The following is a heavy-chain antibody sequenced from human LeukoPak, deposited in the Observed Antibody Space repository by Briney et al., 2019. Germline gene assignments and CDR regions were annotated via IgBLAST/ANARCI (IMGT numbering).Heavy chain of an antibody. D-gene: IGHD6-19*01. J-gene: IGHJ4*02. CDR1: GFTFSSYV. Sequence: GRSLRPSCASSGFTFSSYVMHWVRQAPRKGLEWVAVISYDGSNKYYADSVKGRFPISRDNSKNALYLKMNSLRAEDTAVYYCAKDPIPYSSGLYYFEYWGEGTLVTVSP. CDR3: AKDPIPYSSGLYYFEY. V-gene: IGHV3-30*18. CDR2: ISYDGSNK.